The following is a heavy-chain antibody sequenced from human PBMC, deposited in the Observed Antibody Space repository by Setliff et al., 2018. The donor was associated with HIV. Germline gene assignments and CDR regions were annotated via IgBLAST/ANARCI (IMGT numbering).Heavy chain of an antibody. J-gene: IGHJ3*02. V-gene: IGHV4-4*02. Sequence: SETLSLTCAVSGGSISSDNWWTWVRQPPGKGLEWIGEIYHSGNTYYMPSLQSRVTISVDMSKNQSSLNLNSVTAADTAVYYCARGQGCGGGCHYAFEMWGQGTMVTVSS. CDR1: GGSISSDNW. CDR2: IYHSGNT. D-gene: IGHD2-21*02. CDR3: ARGQGCGGGCHYAFEM.